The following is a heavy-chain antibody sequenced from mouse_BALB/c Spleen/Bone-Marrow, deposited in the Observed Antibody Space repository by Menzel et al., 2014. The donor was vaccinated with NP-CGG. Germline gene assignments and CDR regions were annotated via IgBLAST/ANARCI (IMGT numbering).Heavy chain of an antibody. J-gene: IGHJ3*01. CDR1: GYSFTGYF. D-gene: IGHD2-4*01. Sequence: EVQGVESGPELVKPGASVKISCKASGYSFTGYFMNWVMQSHGKSLEWIGRINPYNGDTFYNQKFKGKATLTVDKSSNTAHMELRSLASEDPAVYYCAGIYDYDRGAWFAYWGQGTLVTVSA. CDR3: AGIYDYDRGAWFAY. V-gene: IGHV1-20*02. CDR2: INPYNGDT.